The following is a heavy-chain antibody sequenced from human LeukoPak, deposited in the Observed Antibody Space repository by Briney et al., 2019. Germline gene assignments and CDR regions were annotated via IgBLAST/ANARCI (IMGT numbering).Heavy chain of an antibody. J-gene: IGHJ6*03. V-gene: IGHV4-61*02. D-gene: IGHD6-19*01. CDR1: GGSISSGSYY. CDR2: IYTSGST. Sequence: PSETLSLTCTVSGGSISSGSYYWSWIRQPAGKGLEWIGRIYTSGSTNYNPSLKSRVTISVDTSKNQFSLKLSSVTAADTAVYYCASEXIAVAAALGFDYYYYMDXWGKGTTVTVS. CDR3: ASEXIAVAAALGFDYYYYMDX.